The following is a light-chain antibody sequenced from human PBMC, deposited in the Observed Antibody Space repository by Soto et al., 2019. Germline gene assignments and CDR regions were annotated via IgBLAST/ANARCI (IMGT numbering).Light chain of an antibody. Sequence: QSVLTQPPSASGTPGQRVTISCSGTSSNIGSKTVNWYQQLPGTAPKLLIYSNSQRPSGVPDRFSGSKSGTSASLAISGLQSEDEADYYCAAWDDSLNGYVVFGGGTQADRP. CDR1: SSNIGSKT. CDR3: AAWDDSLNGYVV. V-gene: IGLV1-44*01. J-gene: IGLJ2*01. CDR2: SNS.